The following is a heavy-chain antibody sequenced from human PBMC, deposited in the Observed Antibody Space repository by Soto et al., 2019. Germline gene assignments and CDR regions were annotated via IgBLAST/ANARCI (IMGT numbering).Heavy chain of an antibody. V-gene: IGHV1-8*02. CDR3: VFTFTRGRPKAIDF. D-gene: IGHD1-26*01. CDR1: GYSFQTYE. Sequence: ASVKVSCKASGYSFQTYEIVWVRQATGQGLEWMGWMTPKIGITVYAQNFQGRVTMTTDTSMNTAYMELSSLSSDDTALYYCVFTFTRGRPKAIDFSGQGTLLTVSS. J-gene: IGHJ4*02. CDR2: MTPKIGIT.